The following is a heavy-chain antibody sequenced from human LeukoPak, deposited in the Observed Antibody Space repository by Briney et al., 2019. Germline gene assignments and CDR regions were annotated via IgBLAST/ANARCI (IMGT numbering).Heavy chain of an antibody. CDR1: GGSFSGYY. Sequence: SETLSLTCAVYGGSFSGYYWSWIREPPGKGLEWIGEINHSGSTNYNPSLKSPVTVSVDTSKNQFSLKLSSVTAADTAVYYCAVNGWFGDFWFDPWGQGTLVTVSS. CDR2: INHSGST. V-gene: IGHV4-34*01. CDR3: AVNGWFGDFWFDP. J-gene: IGHJ5*02. D-gene: IGHD3-10*01.